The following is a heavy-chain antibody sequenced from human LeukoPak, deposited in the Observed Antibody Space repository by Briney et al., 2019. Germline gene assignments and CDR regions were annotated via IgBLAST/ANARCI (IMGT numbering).Heavy chain of an antibody. Sequence: SVKASCKASGSPFTGYYMHWVRQAPGQGLEWMGWINPNSGGTNYAQKFQGRVTMTRDTSISTAYMELSRLRSDDTAVYYCARENSSGWYFWFDPWGQGTLVTVSS. J-gene: IGHJ5*02. CDR2: INPNSGGT. D-gene: IGHD6-19*01. CDR3: ARENSSGWYFWFDP. CDR1: GSPFTGYY. V-gene: IGHV1-2*02.